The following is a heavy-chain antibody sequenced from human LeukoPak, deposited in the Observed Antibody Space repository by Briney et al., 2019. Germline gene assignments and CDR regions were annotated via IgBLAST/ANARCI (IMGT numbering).Heavy chain of an antibody. D-gene: IGHD3-3*01. CDR3: ARVTGTTFDYDFWF. V-gene: IGHV1-2*02. CDR1: GYTFTGYY. J-gene: IGHJ4*02. CDR2: INPNSGGT. Sequence: ASVKVSCKASGYTFTGYYMHWVRQAPGQGLEWMGWINPNSGGTNYAQKFQGRVTMTRDTSISTAYMELSRLRSDDTAVYYCARVTGTTFDYDFWFWGQGTLVTVSS.